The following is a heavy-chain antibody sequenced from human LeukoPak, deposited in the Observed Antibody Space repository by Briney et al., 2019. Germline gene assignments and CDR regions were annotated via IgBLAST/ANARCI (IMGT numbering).Heavy chain of an antibody. CDR1: GFTFSSYA. Sequence: GGSLRLSCAASGFTFSSYAMHWVRQAPGKGLEWVAVISYDGSNKYYADSVKGRFTISRDNSKNTLHLQMNSLRAGDTAVYYCARDSLGDPTYYFDYWGQGTLVTVSS. CDR3: ARDSLGDPTYYFDY. CDR2: ISYDGSNK. J-gene: IGHJ4*02. V-gene: IGHV3-30*04. D-gene: IGHD3-10*01.